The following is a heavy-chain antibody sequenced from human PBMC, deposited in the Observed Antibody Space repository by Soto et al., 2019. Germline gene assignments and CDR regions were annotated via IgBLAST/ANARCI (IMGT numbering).Heavy chain of an antibody. CDR1: GFSLSTRGVA. D-gene: IGHD5-12*01. J-gene: IGHJ4*02. CDR3: AHRPRGYAYYFDY. V-gene: IGHV2-5*02. CDR2: IYWDEDK. Sequence: QITLKESGPTLVKPTLTLTLTCTFSGFSLSTRGVAVGWFGQPPGKALEWLALIYWDEDKWYSPSLKSRLTITDNTSKNQVVLTMTNMDPMDTATYYCAHRPRGYAYYFDYWGQGTLVTVSS.